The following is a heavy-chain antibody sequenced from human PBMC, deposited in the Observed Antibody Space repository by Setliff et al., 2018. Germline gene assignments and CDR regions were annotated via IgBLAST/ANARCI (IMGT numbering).Heavy chain of an antibody. CDR2: IYSSGST. D-gene: IGHD2-15*01. J-gene: IGHJ4*02. Sequence: SETLSLTCNVSGGSISGYYWSWIRQPPGKGLEWIGNIYSSGSTNYNPSLKSRVTISIDTSKNQFSLNLNSVTAADTAIYYCARGLNSDSWTFAYWGQGSLVTVSS. V-gene: IGHV4-4*08. CDR1: GGSISGYY. CDR3: ARGLNSDSWTFAY.